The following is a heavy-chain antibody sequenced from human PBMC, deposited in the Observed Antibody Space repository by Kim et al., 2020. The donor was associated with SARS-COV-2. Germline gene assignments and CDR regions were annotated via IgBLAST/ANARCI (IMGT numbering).Heavy chain of an antibody. Sequence: GGSLRLSCAASGFTFSSYAMSWVRQAPGKGLEWVSAISGSGGSTYYADSVKGRFTISRDNSKNTLYLQMNSLRAEDTAVYYCAKDLGKQLWSYYYGMDVWGQGTTVTVSS. D-gene: IGHD5-18*01. CDR1: GFTFSSYA. V-gene: IGHV3-23*01. CDR3: AKDLGKQLWSYYYGMDV. CDR2: ISGSGGST. J-gene: IGHJ6*02.